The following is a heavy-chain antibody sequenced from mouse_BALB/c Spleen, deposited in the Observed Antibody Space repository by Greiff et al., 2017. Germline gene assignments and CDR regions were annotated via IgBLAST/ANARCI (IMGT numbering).Heavy chain of an antibody. CDR1: GFNIKDYY. J-gene: IGHJ2*01. CDR2: IDPENGDT. V-gene: IGHV14-4*02. D-gene: IGHD1-2*01. Sequence: EVQLQQSGAELVRSGASVKLSCTASGFNIKDYYMHWVKQRPEQGLEWIGWIDPENGDTEYAPKFQGKATMTADTSSNTAYLQLSSLTSEDTAVYYCDGGIRLLYCFDYWGQGTTVTVSA. CDR3: DGGIRLLYCFDY.